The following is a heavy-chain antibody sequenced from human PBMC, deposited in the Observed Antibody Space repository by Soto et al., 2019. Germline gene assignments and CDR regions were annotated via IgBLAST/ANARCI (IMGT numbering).Heavy chain of an antibody. CDR3: TGEVASGY. CDR1: GFTVSTYG. V-gene: IGHV3-30*03. D-gene: IGHD2-8*02. Sequence: QVQLVESGGGVSQPGGSLRLSCAVSGFTVSTYGMHWVRQAPGKGLEWVAVISRDGGTKYYADSVKGRFTISRDNSRNTLFLEMNSLRSDDMAVYYCTGEVASGYWGQGTLVTVSS. J-gene: IGHJ4*02. CDR2: ISRDGGTK.